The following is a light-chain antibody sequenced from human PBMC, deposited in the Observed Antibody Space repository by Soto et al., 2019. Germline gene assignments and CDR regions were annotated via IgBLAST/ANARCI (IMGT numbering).Light chain of an antibody. CDR1: EILVSTAGTF. V-gene: IGKV2-30*01. Sequence: DVVMTQSPLSLPVTLGQPASISFSSMEILVSTAGTFFTWVQQRPGKPPRLVIYDSTLRANGVTDRFGGSRSGTEFTLTINSLEPEDFAVYYCQQRNVWPPITFGQGTRLEI. CDR2: DST. CDR3: QQRNVWPPIT. J-gene: IGKJ5*01.